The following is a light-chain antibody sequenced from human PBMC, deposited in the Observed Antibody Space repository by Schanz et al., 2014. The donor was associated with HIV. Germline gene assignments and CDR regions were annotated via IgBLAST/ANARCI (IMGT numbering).Light chain of an antibody. CDR3: QQLNSFPYT. CDR1: QTVSTY. V-gene: IGKV1-9*01. J-gene: IGKJ2*01. Sequence: DIQMTQSPSFLTASVGDRVTITCRASQTVSTYLNWYQQRPGKAPKLLVYAASYLQRGVSSRFSGSGSGTEFTLTISSLQPEDFATYYCQQLNSFPYTFGQGTMLEIK. CDR2: AAS.